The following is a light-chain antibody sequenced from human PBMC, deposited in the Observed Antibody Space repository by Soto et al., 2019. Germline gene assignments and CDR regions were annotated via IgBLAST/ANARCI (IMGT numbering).Light chain of an antibody. J-gene: IGKJ1*01. CDR2: DAS. CDR3: VQRTTWPWT. Sequence: EIVLTQSPGTLPLSTGERATLSCRASQSVSSHLAWYQQKPGQAPRLLIYDASNRATGIPARFSGSGSGTDFTLTISSLEPEDFAVYHCVQRTTWPWTCGQGSKVEIK. V-gene: IGKV3-11*01. CDR1: QSVSSH.